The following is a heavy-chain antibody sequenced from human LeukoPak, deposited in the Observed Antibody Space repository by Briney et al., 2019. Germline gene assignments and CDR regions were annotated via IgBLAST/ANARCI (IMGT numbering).Heavy chain of an antibody. V-gene: IGHV3-23*01. CDR3: SRGVVGSEAAGCYFLGGMDV. CDR2: INDSGVGT. D-gene: IGHD6-13*01. CDR1: GFTFSTFA. Sequence: GGSLRLSCAASGFTFSTFAMSWVRQAPGKGLEWVAAINDSGVGTYYADSVKGRFTISRDNSKNSLCLQMNSLRADDTHDYYFSRGVVGSEAAGCYFLGGMDVWGQGTTVTVSS. J-gene: IGHJ6*02.